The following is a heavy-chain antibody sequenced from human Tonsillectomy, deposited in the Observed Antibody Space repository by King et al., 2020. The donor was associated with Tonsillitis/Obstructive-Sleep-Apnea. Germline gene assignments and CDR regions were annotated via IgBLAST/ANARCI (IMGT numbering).Heavy chain of an antibody. D-gene: IGHD6-13*01. Sequence: VQLVESGAEVKKPGESLRISCKGSGDSFTSYWINWVRQMPGKGLEWMGRIDPSDSYTNYSPSFQGRVTIPADKSTSTAYLQWSSLKASDTAMYYCAEGQNIAAASMDVWGQGTTVTVSS. CDR1: GDSFTSYW. CDR2: IDPSDSYT. V-gene: IGHV5-10-1*03. CDR3: AEGQNIAAASMDV. J-gene: IGHJ6*02.